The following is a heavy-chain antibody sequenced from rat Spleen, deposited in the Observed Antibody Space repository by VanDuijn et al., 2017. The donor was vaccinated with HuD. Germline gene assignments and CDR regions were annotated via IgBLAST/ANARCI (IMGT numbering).Heavy chain of an antibody. Sequence: EVQLVESGGGLVQPGRSLKLSCAASGFTFSDYTMAWVRQAPKKGLEWVAAIVDDGSNTFYRDSVKGRFTISRDDAKSILYLQMNSLRSEDTATYYCTREETLYWYFDFWGPGTMVTVSS. J-gene: IGHJ1*01. CDR1: GFTFSDYT. D-gene: IGHD3-4*01. CDR2: IVDDGSNT. V-gene: IGHV5-7*01. CDR3: TREETLYWYFDF.